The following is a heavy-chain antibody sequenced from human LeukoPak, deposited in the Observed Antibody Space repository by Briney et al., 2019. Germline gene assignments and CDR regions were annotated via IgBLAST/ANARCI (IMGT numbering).Heavy chain of an antibody. V-gene: IGHV1-24*01. CDR2: FDPEDGEP. D-gene: IGHD4-23*01. Sequence: ASVKVSCKVSGHTLTELSLHWVRHAPGQGLEWMGGFDPEDGEPIYAQKSQGRLTMTEDTSTDTAYMELSSLGSEDTAVYFCATSGLFTVAHPFDYWGQGTLVTVSS. CDR1: GHTLTELS. J-gene: IGHJ4*02. CDR3: ATSGLFTVAHPFDY.